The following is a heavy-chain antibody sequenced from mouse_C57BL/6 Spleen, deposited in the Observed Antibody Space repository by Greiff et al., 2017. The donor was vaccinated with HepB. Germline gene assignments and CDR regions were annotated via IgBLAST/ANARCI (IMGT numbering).Heavy chain of an antibody. D-gene: IGHD2-4*01. CDR3: ARGLYWDYDGGFAY. V-gene: IGHV1-18*01. Sequence: EVQLQQSGPELVKPGASVKIPCKASGYTFTDYNMDWVKQSHGKSLEWIGDINPNNGGTSYNQKFKGKATLTVDKSSSTAYLELRSLTSEDTAVYYCARGLYWDYDGGFAYWGQGTLVTVSA. CDR2: INPNNGGT. J-gene: IGHJ3*01. CDR1: GYTFTDYN.